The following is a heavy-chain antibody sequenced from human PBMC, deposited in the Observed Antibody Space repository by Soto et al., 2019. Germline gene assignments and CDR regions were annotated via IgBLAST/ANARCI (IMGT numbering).Heavy chain of an antibody. CDR2: ISYSGST. D-gene: IGHD3-16*01. CDR3: ARADPDASVGY. CDR1: GDSISNKNYH. V-gene: IGHV4-39*07. Sequence: SETLSLTCTVSGDSISNKNYHWGWTRQPPGKGLEWIGYISYSGSTYYNPSLKSRVTISADTSRNQFSLKLSSVIAADTAVYYCARADPDASVGYWGQGTLVTVSS. J-gene: IGHJ4*02.